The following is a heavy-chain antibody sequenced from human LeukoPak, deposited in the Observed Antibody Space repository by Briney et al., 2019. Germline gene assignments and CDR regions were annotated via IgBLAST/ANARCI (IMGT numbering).Heavy chain of an antibody. CDR3: ARHVRQQLPPKAFDY. CDR1: GGSISSGIYY. D-gene: IGHD6-13*01. V-gene: IGHV4-39*01. J-gene: IGHJ4*02. CDR2: IYYSGNT. Sequence: PSETLSLTCTVSGGSISSGIYYWGWICQPPGKGLEWIGSIYYSGNTYYNPALKSRVTISVDTSKNQLSLKLNSVTAADTAVYYCARHVRQQLPPKAFDYWGQGTLVTVSS.